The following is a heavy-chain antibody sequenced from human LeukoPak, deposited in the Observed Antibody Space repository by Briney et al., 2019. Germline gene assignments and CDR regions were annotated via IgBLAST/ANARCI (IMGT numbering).Heavy chain of an antibody. V-gene: IGHV4-59*01. CDR1: GGSISSYY. Sequence: SETLSLTCTVSGGSISSYYWSWIRQPPGKGLEWIGYIYYSGSTNYNPSLKSRVTISVDTSKNQFSLKLSSVTAADTAVYYCARACGYSSGWYSFYYYMDVWGKGTTVTVSS. CDR2: IYYSGST. CDR3: ARACGYSSGWYSFYYYMDV. D-gene: IGHD6-19*01. J-gene: IGHJ6*03.